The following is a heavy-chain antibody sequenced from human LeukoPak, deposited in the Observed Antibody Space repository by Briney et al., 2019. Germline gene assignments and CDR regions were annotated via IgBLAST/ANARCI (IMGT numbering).Heavy chain of an antibody. CDR1: GFTFSRYA. CDR3: ARDSGWQVDLSPDHAFDI. J-gene: IGHJ3*02. Sequence: GGSLRLSCAASGFTFSRYAMHWVPETPGRALACVTVISYEGGNKYYADSVKGRFTISRDNSKNTLYLQMNSLRAEDTAVYYCARDSGWQVDLSPDHAFDIWGQGTMVTVSS. CDR2: ISYEGGNK. D-gene: IGHD5-12*01. V-gene: IGHV3-30*04.